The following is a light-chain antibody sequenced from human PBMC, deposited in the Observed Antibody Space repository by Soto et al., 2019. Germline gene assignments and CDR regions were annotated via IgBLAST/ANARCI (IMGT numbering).Light chain of an antibody. V-gene: IGKV1-5*01. CDR3: QQCHRYLT. CDR2: VSS. Sequence: DIQMTQAPSTLSASVGDIVTITCLAIESMSNCLAWYQQKPGKAPKLLISVSSSFQSGVTSRFSGSASGTEFTLTNISLQPDDIATYYCQQCHRYLTFGQGTKVEMK. CDR1: ESMSNC. J-gene: IGKJ1*01.